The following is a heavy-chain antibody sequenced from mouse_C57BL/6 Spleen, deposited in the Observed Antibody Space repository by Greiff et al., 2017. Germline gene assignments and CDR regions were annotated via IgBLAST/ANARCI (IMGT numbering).Heavy chain of an antibody. Sequence: EVQRVESGGGLVQPGGSMKLSCAASGFTFSDAWMDWVRQSPEKGLEWVAEIRNKANNHATYYSESVKGRFTISRDDSKSSVYLQMNSLRAEDTGIYYCTPHYYEDAMDYWGQGTSVTVSS. CDR1: GFTFSDAW. J-gene: IGHJ4*01. D-gene: IGHD1-2*01. V-gene: IGHV6-6*01. CDR3: TPHYYEDAMDY. CDR2: IRNKANNHAT.